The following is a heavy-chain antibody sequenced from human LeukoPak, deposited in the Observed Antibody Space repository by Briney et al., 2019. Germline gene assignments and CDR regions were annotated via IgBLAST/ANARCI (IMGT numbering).Heavy chain of an antibody. CDR2: IIPIFGTA. V-gene: IGHV1-69*13. J-gene: IGHJ4*02. Sequence: SVKVSCKASGGTFSSYAISWVRQAPGQGLEWMGGIIPIFGTANYAQKFQGRVTITADESTSTAYMELSSLRSEDTAVYYCAREDGYCGGGNCYSYFDSWGQGTLVTVSS. CDR3: AREDGYCGGGNCYSYFDS. D-gene: IGHD2-15*01. CDR1: GGTFSSYA.